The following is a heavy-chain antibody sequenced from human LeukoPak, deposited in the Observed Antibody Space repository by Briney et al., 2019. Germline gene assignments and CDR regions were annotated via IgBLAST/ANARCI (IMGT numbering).Heavy chain of an antibody. CDR2: INPNSGGT. V-gene: IGHV1-2*02. CDR3: ARDLGAAAGRDYYVDY. D-gene: IGHD6-13*01. Sequence: GASVKVSCKASGYTFTGYYMHWVRQAPGQGLEWMGWINPNSGGTDYAQKFQGRVTMTRDTSISTAYMELSRLRSDDTAVYYCARDLGAAAGRDYYVDYWGQGTLVTVSS. J-gene: IGHJ4*02. CDR1: GYTFTGYY.